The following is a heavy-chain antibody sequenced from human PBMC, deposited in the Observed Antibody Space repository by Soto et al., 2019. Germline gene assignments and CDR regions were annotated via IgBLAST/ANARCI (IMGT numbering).Heavy chain of an antibody. D-gene: IGHD3-3*01. CDR3: SKNSYSDFWSGHYYYLCC. J-gene: IGHJ4*02. CDR1: RFTFSTFA. Sequence: PGGSLRLSCAASRFTFSTFAMRWVRQAPGKGLEWVAAISVGGATTYYADSVKGRFTISRENSKNTLYLPTDSLRAEDTAIYFCSKNSYSDFWSGHYYYLCCSGQGTLVTVSS. CDR2: ISVGGATT. V-gene: IGHV3-23*01.